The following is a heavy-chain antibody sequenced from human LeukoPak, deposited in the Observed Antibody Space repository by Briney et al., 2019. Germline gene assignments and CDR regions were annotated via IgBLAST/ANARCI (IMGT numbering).Heavy chain of an antibody. CDR2: IQSKSDGGTT. CDR3: STDGEYGSGTYCDF. V-gene: IGHV3-15*01. CDR1: GFRFNKAW. J-gene: IGHJ4*02. Sequence: GGSLRLSCEASGFRFNKAWMNCVRQAPGKGPEGVGRIQSKSDGGTTEYAAPVKGRFTISRDDSKNTLYLQMSSLKAEDTALYYCSTDGEYGSGTYCDFWGQGTLVTVSS. D-gene: IGHD3-10*01.